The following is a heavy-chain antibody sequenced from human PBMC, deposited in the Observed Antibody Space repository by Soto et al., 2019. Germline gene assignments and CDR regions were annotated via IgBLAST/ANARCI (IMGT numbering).Heavy chain of an antibody. J-gene: IGHJ3*01. D-gene: IGHD6-6*01. V-gene: IGHV3-11*06. CDR2: ITTSGSHT. CDR1: GVIFSDHY. Sequence: QVQLVESGGGLVKPGGSLRLSCVASGVIFSDHYMSWIRQAPGKGLDWVSSITTSGSHTNYADSVEGRFNVSRDNAKNSLYMQLNRLRTEDTAIYYCARFIVVARPDGDAFDLWGQGTMVTVS. CDR3: ARFIVVARPDGDAFDL.